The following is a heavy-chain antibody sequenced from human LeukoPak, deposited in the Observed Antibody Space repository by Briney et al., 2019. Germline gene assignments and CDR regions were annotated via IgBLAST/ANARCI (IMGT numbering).Heavy chain of an antibody. Sequence: GGSLRLSCAASGFTVSSNYMTWGRQAPGKGLEGVSVIYSGGDRYYTDYVTGRFTISRDNSKNPLYLQMNTLRVEDTAVYYCPRAPSSIYGDYAEFDYWGQGTLVTVSS. CDR1: GFTVSSNY. CDR2: IYSGGDR. CDR3: PRAPSSIYGDYAEFDY. D-gene: IGHD4-17*01. V-gene: IGHV3-53*01. J-gene: IGHJ4*02.